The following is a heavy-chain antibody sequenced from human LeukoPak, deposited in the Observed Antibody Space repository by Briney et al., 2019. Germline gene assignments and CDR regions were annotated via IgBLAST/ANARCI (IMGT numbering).Heavy chain of an antibody. J-gene: IGHJ4*02. D-gene: IGHD3-22*01. CDR2: ISYDRSNK. Sequence: GGSLRLSCAASGFTFSSYAMHWVRQAPGKGLEWVAVISYDRSNKYYADSVKGRFTISRDNSKNTLYLQMNSLRAEDTAVYYCVRSVDSSGYYPYYFDYWGQGTLVTVSS. CDR1: GFTFSSYA. V-gene: IGHV3-30-3*01. CDR3: VRSVDSSGYYPYYFDY.